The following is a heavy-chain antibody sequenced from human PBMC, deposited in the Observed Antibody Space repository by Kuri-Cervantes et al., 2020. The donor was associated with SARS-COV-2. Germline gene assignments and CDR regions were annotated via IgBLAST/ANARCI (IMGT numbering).Heavy chain of an antibody. Sequence: GESLKISCAASGFTFSSYSMNWVRQAPGKGLEWVSSISSSSSYIYYADSVKGRFTISRDNSKNTLYLQMNSLRAEDTAVYYCAKTPYGSGSYYNPSLGYYYGMDVWGQGTTVTVSS. CDR3: AKTPYGSGSYYNPSLGYYYGMDV. J-gene: IGHJ6*02. CDR2: ISSSSSYI. CDR1: GFTFSSYS. V-gene: IGHV3-21*04. D-gene: IGHD3-10*01.